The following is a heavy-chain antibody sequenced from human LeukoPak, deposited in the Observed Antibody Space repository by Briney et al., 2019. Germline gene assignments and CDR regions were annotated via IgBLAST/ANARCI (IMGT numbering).Heavy chain of an antibody. Sequence: GGSLRLSCAASGFTLSSYWMSWVRQAPGKGLEWVANIKQDGSDKYYVDSVKGRFTISRDNAKNSLYLQMNSLRAEDTAVYYCASGYYYDSSGFNDAFDIWGQGTMVTVSS. CDR3: ASGYYYDSSGFNDAFDI. CDR1: GFTLSSYW. V-gene: IGHV3-7*01. CDR2: IKQDGSDK. D-gene: IGHD3-22*01. J-gene: IGHJ3*02.